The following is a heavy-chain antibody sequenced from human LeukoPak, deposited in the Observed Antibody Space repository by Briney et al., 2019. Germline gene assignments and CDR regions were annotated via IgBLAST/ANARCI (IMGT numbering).Heavy chain of an antibody. V-gene: IGHV4-34*01. Sequence: SETLSLTCAVYGGSFSGYYWSWIRQPPGKGREGIGEINHSGSTNYNPSLKSRVTISVDTSKNQFSLKLSSVTAADTAVYYCARGRRYQLLNFDYWGQGTLVTVSS. D-gene: IGHD2-2*01. CDR1: GGSFSGYY. CDR2: INHSGST. J-gene: IGHJ4*02. CDR3: ARGRRYQLLNFDY.